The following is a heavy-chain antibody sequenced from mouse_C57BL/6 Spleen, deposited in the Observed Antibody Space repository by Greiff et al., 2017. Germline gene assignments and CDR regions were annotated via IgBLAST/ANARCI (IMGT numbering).Heavy chain of an antibody. CDR3: ARDSSGH. J-gene: IGHJ2*01. V-gene: IGHV1-26*01. CDR1: GYTFTDYY. Sequence: EVQLQQSGPELVKPGASVKISCKASGYTFTDYYMNWVKQSHGKSLEWIGDINPNNGGTSYNQKFKGKATLTVDKSSSTAYMELRSLTSEDSAVYYCARDSSGHWGQGTTLTVSS. D-gene: IGHD3-2*02. CDR2: INPNNGGT.